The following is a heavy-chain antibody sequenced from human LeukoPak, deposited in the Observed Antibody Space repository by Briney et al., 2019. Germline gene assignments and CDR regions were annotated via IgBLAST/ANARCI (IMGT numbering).Heavy chain of an antibody. V-gene: IGHV3-74*01. CDR1: GFTFSSYW. J-gene: IGHJ4*02. D-gene: IGHD3-22*01. CDR2: INSDGSST. Sequence: GGSLRLSCAASGFTFSSYWMHWVRQAPGKGLVWVSRINSDGSSTSYADSVKGRFTISRDNAKNTLYLQMNSLRAEDTAVYYCARLSANSSAYFFDYWGQGTLVTVSS. CDR3: ARLSANSSAYFFDY.